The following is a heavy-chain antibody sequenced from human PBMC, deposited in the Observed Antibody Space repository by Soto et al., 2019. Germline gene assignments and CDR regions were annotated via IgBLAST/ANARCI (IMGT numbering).Heavy chain of an antibody. CDR3: VQTTGWPGFDF. CDR1: GFAVSSKY. CDR2: IYGGGTT. V-gene: IGHV3-53*01. J-gene: IGHJ4*02. D-gene: IGHD6-19*01. Sequence: EVQLVESGGGLIQPGGSLRLSCAASGFAVSSKYMTWVRQAPGKGLEWVSVIYGGGTTYYADSVKGRFTISRDTSKNTLYLQMNSPRADDTAVDYCVQTTGWPGFDFWGQGTLVTVSS.